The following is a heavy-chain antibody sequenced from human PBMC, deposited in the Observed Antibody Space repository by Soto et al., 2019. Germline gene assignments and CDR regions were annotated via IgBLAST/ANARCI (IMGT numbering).Heavy chain of an antibody. CDR1: GYTLTELS. D-gene: IGHD4-17*01. CDR2: FDPEDGET. CDR3: ATETEIGANDAFDI. J-gene: IGHJ3*02. Sequence: ASVKVSCKVSGYTLTELSMHWVRQAPGKGLEWMGGFDPEDGETIYAQKFQGRVTMTEDTSTDTAYMELSSLRSEDTAVYYCATETEIGANDAFDIWGQGTMVTVSS. V-gene: IGHV1-24*01.